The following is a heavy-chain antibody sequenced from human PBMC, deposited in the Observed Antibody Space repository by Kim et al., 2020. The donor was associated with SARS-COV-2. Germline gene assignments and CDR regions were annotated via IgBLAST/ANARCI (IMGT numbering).Heavy chain of an antibody. D-gene: IGHD2-15*01. CDR2: LNTGNGNT. J-gene: IGHJ3*02. CDR3: AREEGYWSGGSCYKAAFDI. V-gene: IGHV1-3*04. Sequence: ASVKVSCKASGYTFTDQSIHWVRRAPGQRLDWMGWLNTGNGNTAYSQKFRGRVTITRDTSASTAYMELSSLRSEDTALYYWAREEGYWSGGSCYKAAFDIWGQGNVVTVSS. CDR1: GYTFTDQS.